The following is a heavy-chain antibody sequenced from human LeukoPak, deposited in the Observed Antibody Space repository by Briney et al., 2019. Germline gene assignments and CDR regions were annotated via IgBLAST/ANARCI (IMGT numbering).Heavy chain of an antibody. CDR1: GYTFTSYY. Sequence: ASVKVSCKASGYTFTSYYMHWVRQAPGQGLEWMGWINPNSGGTNYAQKFQGRVTMTRDTSISTAYMELSRLRSDDTAVYYCARGQLRYFDWLLRIYFDYWGQGTLVTVSS. D-gene: IGHD3-9*01. CDR3: ARGQLRYFDWLLRIYFDY. CDR2: INPNSGGT. J-gene: IGHJ4*02. V-gene: IGHV1-2*02.